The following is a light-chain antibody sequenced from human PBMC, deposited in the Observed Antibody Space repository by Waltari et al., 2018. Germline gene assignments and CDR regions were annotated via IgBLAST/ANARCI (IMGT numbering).Light chain of an antibody. J-gene: IGKJ1*01. CDR1: QSVSRA. CDR2: GAS. Sequence: QSPGSLSSSPGERVTLSCRASQSVSRALAWYQQKPGQAPRLLIFGASNRATGIPDRFSGSGSETDFSLTISRLEPEDFAVYYCQHYVRLPATFGRGTKVEIK. CDR3: QHYVRLPAT. V-gene: IGKV3-20*01.